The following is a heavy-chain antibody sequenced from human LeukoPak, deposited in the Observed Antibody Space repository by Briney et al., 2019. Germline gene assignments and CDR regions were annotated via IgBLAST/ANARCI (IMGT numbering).Heavy chain of an antibody. J-gene: IGHJ6*03. CDR1: GFTFSRYT. CDR3: TRDGDTTMVGGYYYYMDV. Sequence: GGSLRLSCAASGFTFSRYTMNWVRQAPGKGLEWVSSITSSSSHIYYADSVKGRFTISRDNAKNSLYLQMNSLRAEDTAVYYCTRDGDTTMVGGYYYYMDVWGKGTTVTVSS. D-gene: IGHD5-18*01. CDR2: ITSSSSHI. V-gene: IGHV3-21*01.